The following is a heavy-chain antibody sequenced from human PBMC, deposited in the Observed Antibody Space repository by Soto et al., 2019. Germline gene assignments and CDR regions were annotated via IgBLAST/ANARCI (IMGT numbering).Heavy chain of an antibody. Sequence: QVPLVQSGAEVKKPGASVKVSCKASGYTFTGYDMHWVRQAPGQGLEWMGWINPNSGGTNYAQKFQGWVTMTRDTSISTAYMELSRLRSDDTAVYYCARDSYGSVPGGNWFDPWGQGTLVTVSS. J-gene: IGHJ5*02. CDR3: ARDSYGSVPGGNWFDP. CDR1: GYTFTGYD. D-gene: IGHD3-10*01. CDR2: INPNSGGT. V-gene: IGHV1-2*04.